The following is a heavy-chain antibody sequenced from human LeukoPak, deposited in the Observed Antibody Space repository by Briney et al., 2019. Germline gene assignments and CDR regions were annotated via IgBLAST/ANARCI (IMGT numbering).Heavy chain of an antibody. CDR2: INSDGSST. Sequence: GGSLRLSCAASGFTFSSYWMHWVRQAPGKGLVWVSRINSDGSSTSYADPVKGRFTISRDNSKNTLYLQMNSLRAEDTAVYYCAKDPGKTVTHSSIYFDYWGQGTLVTVSS. J-gene: IGHJ4*02. V-gene: IGHV3-74*01. D-gene: IGHD4-17*01. CDR3: AKDPGKTVTHSSIYFDY. CDR1: GFTFSSYW.